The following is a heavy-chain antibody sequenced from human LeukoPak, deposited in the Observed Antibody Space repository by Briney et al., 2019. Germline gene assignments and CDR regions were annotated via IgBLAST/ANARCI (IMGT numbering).Heavy chain of an antibody. J-gene: IGHJ6*03. CDR1: GASISSYS. V-gene: IGHV4-4*08. CDR3: ARRRGDMATIPDYHYYYMDV. Sequence: SDTLSLTCTVSGASISSYSWSWIRQPPGKGLEWVAYIYLDGNTDFQPPLKSRVTISVDSSKNQVSLKLTSVSPADTAVYFCARRRGDMATIPDYHYYYMDVWGKGTTVTISS. CDR2: IYLDGNT. D-gene: IGHD5-24*01.